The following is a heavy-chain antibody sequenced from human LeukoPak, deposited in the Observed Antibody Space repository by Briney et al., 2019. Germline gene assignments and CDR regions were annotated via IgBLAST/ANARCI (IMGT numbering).Heavy chain of an antibody. J-gene: IGHJ4*02. CDR2: INPNSGGT. CDR3: ARDLTSHGDY. CDR1: VYTFTGYY. Sequence: ASVKVSCKAFVYTFTGYYMHWVRRAPGQGLEWMGWINPNSGGTNYAQSFQGRVTMTRDTSISTGYMELSSLRSDDTAVYYCARDLTSHGDYWGQGTLVTVSS. V-gene: IGHV1-2*02.